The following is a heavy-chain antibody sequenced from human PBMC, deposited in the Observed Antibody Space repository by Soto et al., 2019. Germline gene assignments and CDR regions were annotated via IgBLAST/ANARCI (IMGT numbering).Heavy chain of an antibody. V-gene: IGHV4-30-4*01. CDR3: ARDDRDSSSYYYGMDV. Sequence: SETLSLTCTVSGGSISSGDYYWSWIRQPPGKGLEWIGYIYYSGSTYYNPSLKSRVTISVGTSKNQFSLKLSSVTAADTALYYCARDDRDSSSYYYGMDVWGQGTTVTVSS. CDR1: GGSISSGDYY. D-gene: IGHD6-6*01. J-gene: IGHJ6*02. CDR2: IYYSGST.